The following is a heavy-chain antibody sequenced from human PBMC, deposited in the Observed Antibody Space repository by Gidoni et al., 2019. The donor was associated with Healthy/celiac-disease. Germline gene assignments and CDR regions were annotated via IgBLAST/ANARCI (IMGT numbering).Heavy chain of an antibody. J-gene: IGHJ6*02. D-gene: IGHD5-12*01. CDR1: GYTFTSYG. V-gene: IGHV1-18*01. CDR2: ISAYNGNT. CDR3: AREGLMATIRIYGMDV. Sequence: QVQLVQPGAEVKKPAASVKVSCKTSGYTFTSYGISWVRQAPGQGLEWMGWISAYNGNTNYAQKLQGRVTMTTDTSTSTASMELRSLRSDDTAVYYCAREGLMATIRIYGMDVWGQGTTVTVSS.